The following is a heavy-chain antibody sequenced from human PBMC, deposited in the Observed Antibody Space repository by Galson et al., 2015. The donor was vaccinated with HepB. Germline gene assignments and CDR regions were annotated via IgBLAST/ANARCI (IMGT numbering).Heavy chain of an antibody. D-gene: IGHD6-13*01. CDR1: GFPFTHYA. J-gene: IGHJ6*02. CDR3: AKDTGREYTSSWGHGLDV. V-gene: IGHV3-23*01. CDR2: VSGSGFST. Sequence: SLRLSCAASGFPFTHYAVTWVRLPPGKGLQWVSAVSGSGFSTYYADFLEGRFTVSRDNSKNTVFLQMESLTVEDTAVYYCAKDTGREYTSSWGHGLDVWGQGTTVIVSS.